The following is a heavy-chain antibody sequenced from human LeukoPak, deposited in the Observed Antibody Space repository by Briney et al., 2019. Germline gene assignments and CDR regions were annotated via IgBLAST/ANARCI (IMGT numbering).Heavy chain of an antibody. Sequence: QPGGSLRLSCAASGFTFSSYGMHWVRQAPGKGLEWVAFMRYDGSNKYYADSVKGRFTISRDNSKNTLYLQMNSLRPEDTAVYYCARDYRYYDSSGYFDYWGQGTLVTVSS. D-gene: IGHD3-22*01. J-gene: IGHJ4*02. CDR3: ARDYRYYDSSGYFDY. V-gene: IGHV3-30*02. CDR1: GFTFSSYG. CDR2: MRYDGSNK.